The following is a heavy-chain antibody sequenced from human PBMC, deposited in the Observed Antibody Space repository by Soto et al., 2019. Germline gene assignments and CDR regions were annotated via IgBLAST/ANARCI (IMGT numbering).Heavy chain of an antibody. V-gene: IGHV3-7*03. J-gene: IGHJ4*02. CDR3: TTLSSTWPTGGDY. CDR2: IKQDGSEK. CDR1: GFMFSNHW. Sequence: GGALRLSCIGSGFMFSNHWMSWVRQAPGKGLEWVANIKQDGSEKYYVDPVKGRFTISRDNAKNSLYLQMNSLRADDTAVYYCTTLSSTWPTGGDYWGQGTLVTVSS. D-gene: IGHD6-13*01.